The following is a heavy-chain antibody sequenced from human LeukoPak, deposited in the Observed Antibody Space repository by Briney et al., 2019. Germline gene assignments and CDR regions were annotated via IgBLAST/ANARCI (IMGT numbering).Heavy chain of an antibody. CDR2: IIPIFGTA. Sequence: ASVKVSCKASGGTFSSYAISWVRQAPGQGLEWMGGIIPIFGTANYAQKFQGRVTITADKSTSTAYMELSSLRSEDTAVYYCARKGYFDWITGFDPWGQGTLVTVSS. J-gene: IGHJ5*02. D-gene: IGHD3-9*01. CDR1: GGTFSSYA. V-gene: IGHV1-69*06. CDR3: ARKGYFDWITGFDP.